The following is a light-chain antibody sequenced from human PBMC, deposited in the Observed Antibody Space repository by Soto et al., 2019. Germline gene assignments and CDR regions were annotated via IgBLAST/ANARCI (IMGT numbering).Light chain of an antibody. V-gene: IGKV3-20*01. CDR1: QSVGRNY. CDR3: QQYAASPLT. J-gene: IGKJ1*01. Sequence: EIVLTQSPGTLSLSPGERATISCRASQSVGRNYLAWYQQKPGQAPRLLVYTATHRATGIPDTFSGSGSGTDFTLTINRLEPEDFAVYYCQQYAASPLTFGQGTKVEVK. CDR2: TAT.